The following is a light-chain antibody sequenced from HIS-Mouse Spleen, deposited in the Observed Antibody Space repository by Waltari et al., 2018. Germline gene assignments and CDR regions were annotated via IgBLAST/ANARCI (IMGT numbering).Light chain of an antibody. V-gene: IGLV2-11*01. CDR2: DVS. Sequence: QSALTQPRSVSGSPGQSVTIACTGTSRDVGGYDLASWYPQHPGKAPKLMIYDVSNRPSGVPDRFSGSKSGNTASLTISGLQAEDEADYYCCSYAGSYVFGTGTKVTVL. CDR1: SRDVGGYDL. CDR3: CSYAGSYV. J-gene: IGLJ1*01.